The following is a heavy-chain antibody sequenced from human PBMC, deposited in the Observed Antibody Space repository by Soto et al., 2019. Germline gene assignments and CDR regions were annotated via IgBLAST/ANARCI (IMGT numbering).Heavy chain of an antibody. V-gene: IGHV1-24*01. D-gene: IGHD6-19*01. CDR2: FDPEDGET. J-gene: IGHJ4*02. CDR1: GYTLTELS. Sequence: ASVKVSCKVSGYTLTELSMHWVRQAPGKGLEWMGGFDPEDGETIYAQKFQGRVTMTEDTSTDTAYMELSSPRSEDTAVYYCATDNPYSGGCCLLLFWGQGTLVTVSS. CDR3: ATDNPYSGGCCLLLF.